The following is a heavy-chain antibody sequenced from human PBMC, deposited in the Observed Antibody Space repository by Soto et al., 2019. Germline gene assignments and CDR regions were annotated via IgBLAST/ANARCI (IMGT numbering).Heavy chain of an antibody. CDR2: VYYSGST. J-gene: IGHJ5*02. CDR1: VGSIFSSY. Sequence: PSETLCISCTFSVGSIFSSYWTWIRQPPGKGLDWIGNVYYSGSTNYNPSLKRRITISVDTSKNQFSLNLSSVTAADTAFYYCARVPDASSWFDPWGQGTMVTVSS. V-gene: IGHV4-59*01. CDR3: ARVPDASSWFDP.